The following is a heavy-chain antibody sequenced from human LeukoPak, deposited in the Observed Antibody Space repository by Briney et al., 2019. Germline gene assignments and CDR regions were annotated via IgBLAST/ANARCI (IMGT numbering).Heavy chain of an antibody. D-gene: IGHD6-19*01. Sequence: SETLSLTCTVSGASINAYYWTWIRQPPGKGLEWIGNIFHSGSTNYNPSLKSRVTISVETSKNQFSLRLSSVTAADTAVYYCARGGYTSGWYVFDYWGQGTLVTVSS. J-gene: IGHJ4*02. CDR2: IFHSGST. V-gene: IGHV4-59*01. CDR1: GASINAYY. CDR3: ARGGYTSGWYVFDY.